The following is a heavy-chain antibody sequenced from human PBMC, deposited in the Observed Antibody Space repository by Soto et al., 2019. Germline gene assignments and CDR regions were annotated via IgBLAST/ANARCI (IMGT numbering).Heavy chain of an antibody. D-gene: IGHD3-22*01. Sequence: SETLSLTCTVSGGSISSGDYYWSWIRQPPGKGLEWIGYIYYSGSTYYNPSLKSRVTISVDTSKNQFSLKLSSVTAADTAVYYCARGATYYYDSSGYYHLTWFDPWGQGTLVTVSS. CDR2: IYYSGST. V-gene: IGHV4-30-4*01. CDR3: ARGATYYYDSSGYYHLTWFDP. J-gene: IGHJ5*02. CDR1: GGSISSGDYY.